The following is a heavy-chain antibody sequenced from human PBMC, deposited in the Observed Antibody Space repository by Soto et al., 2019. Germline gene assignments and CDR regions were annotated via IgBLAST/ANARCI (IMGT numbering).Heavy chain of an antibody. Sequence: GWSLRLSCAVSGFTFSNYAMTLVRQAPGKGLEWVSLMSGNGGRIVYADSVKGRFTISRDNSKNTLYLQMNSLRLEDTAVYYCVKDPVSGGSGGAWFEYWGQGTLVTVSS. V-gene: IGHV3-23*01. D-gene: IGHD2-21*02. CDR2: MSGNGGRI. CDR3: VKDPVSGGSGGAWFEY. CDR1: GFTFSNYA. J-gene: IGHJ4*02.